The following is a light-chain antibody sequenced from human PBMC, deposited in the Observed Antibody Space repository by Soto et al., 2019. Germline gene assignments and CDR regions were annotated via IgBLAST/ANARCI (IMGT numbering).Light chain of an antibody. J-gene: IGLJ1*01. CDR2: EVS. Sequence: QSALTQPASVSGSPGQSITISCTGSSSDVGSYNLVSWYQQHPGKAPKLMIYEVSKRPSGVSNRFSGSKSGNTASLTISGLQAEDEADYYCCSYTGSRTWVFGTGTRPPS. CDR1: SSDVGSYNL. V-gene: IGLV2-23*02. CDR3: CSYTGSRTWV.